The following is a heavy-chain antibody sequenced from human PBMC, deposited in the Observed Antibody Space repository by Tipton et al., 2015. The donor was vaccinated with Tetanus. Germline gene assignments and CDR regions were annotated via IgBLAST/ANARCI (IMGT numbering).Heavy chain of an antibody. V-gene: IGHV1-2*06. CDR1: GYIFTGYY. J-gene: IGHJ5*02. Sequence: QLVQSGAEVKMPGASVKVSCKASGYIFTGYYIHWVRQSPGLGLEWMGRINPNDGVTGFAQKFQGRVTLTRDMSITTVYMDLIRLTSDDTAVYYCARDLVTTPNWKLDPWGQGTLVTVSS. D-gene: IGHD4-17*01. CDR3: ARDLVTTPNWKLDP. CDR2: INPNDGVT.